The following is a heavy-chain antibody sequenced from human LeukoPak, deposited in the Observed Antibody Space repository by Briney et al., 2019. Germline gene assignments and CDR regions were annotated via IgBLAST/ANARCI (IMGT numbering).Heavy chain of an antibody. CDR3: ARIRGTYCSSTTCSFEDF. CDR1: GFSFTNNGMC. J-gene: IGHJ4*02. Sequence: SGPALVKPTQTLTLTCTFSGFSFTNNGMCVTWNRQPPGKALEWLARIDWDDDKYYSASLKTRLTISKDTSKNQVVLTMTNMDPVDTATYYCARIRGTYCSSTTCSFEDFWGQGTLVTVSS. D-gene: IGHD2-2*01. V-gene: IGHV2-70*11. CDR2: IDWDDDK.